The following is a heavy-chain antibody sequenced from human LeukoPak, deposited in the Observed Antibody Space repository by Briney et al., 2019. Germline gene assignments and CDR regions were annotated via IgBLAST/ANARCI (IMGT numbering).Heavy chain of an antibody. J-gene: IGHJ4*02. CDR1: GFTFSSYA. CDR3: ALGDRYVAFNY. CDR2: ISGSGGST. V-gene: IGHV3-23*01. Sequence: GGSLRLSCAASGFTFSSYAMSWVRQAPGKGLEWVSAISGSGGSTCYADSVKGRFTISRDNSKNTLYLQMNSLRAEDTAVYYCALGDRYVAFNYWGQGTLVTVSS. D-gene: IGHD3-16*01.